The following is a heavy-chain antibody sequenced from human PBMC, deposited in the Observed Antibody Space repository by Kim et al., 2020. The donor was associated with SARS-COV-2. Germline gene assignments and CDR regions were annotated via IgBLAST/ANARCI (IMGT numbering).Heavy chain of an antibody. J-gene: IGHJ5*02. D-gene: IGHD5-12*01. CDR3: ARDKNSGYET. Sequence: NTKYSQKFQGRVTITRDTSASTAYMELSSLRSEDTAVYYCARDKNSGYETWGQGTLVTVSS. V-gene: IGHV1-3*01. CDR2: NT.